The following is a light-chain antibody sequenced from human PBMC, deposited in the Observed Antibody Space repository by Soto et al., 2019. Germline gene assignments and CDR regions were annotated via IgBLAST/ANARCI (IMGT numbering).Light chain of an antibody. CDR3: QQSHSTPYT. J-gene: IGKJ2*01. CDR1: QSISSY. Sequence: DIQMTQSPSSLSASVGDRVTITCRASQSISSYLNWYQQKPGKAPKLLIYAAYSLQSGVTSRFSGSGSRTDFPRTISSLQPEDFATYYCQQSHSTPYTFGQGTKLEIK. CDR2: AAY. V-gene: IGKV1-39*01.